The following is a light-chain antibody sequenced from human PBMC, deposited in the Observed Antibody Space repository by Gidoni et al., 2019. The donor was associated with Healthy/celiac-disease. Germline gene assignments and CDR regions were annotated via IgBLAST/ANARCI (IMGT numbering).Light chain of an antibody. CDR3: HQYYSTPLT. V-gene: IGKV4-1*01. J-gene: IGKJ4*01. Sequence: DIVMTQFPDPLVVSLGEWATINCKSSQSVLYSSNNKNYLAWYQQKPGQPPKLLIYWASTRESGVPDRFSGSGSGTDFTLTISSLQAEDVAVYYCHQYYSTPLTFXGXTKVEIK. CDR1: QSVLYSSNNKNY. CDR2: WAS.